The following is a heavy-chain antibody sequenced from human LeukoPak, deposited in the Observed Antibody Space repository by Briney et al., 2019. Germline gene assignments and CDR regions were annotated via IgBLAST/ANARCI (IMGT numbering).Heavy chain of an antibody. Sequence: PSETLSLTCTVSGGSISSGGYYWSWIRQHPGKGLEWIGYIYYSGSTYYNPSLKSRVTISVDTSKNQFSLKLSSVTAADTAVYYCAKDQGVNSGYLISNWYFDLWGRGTLVTVSS. J-gene: IGHJ2*01. D-gene: IGHD5-12*01. V-gene: IGHV4-31*03. CDR1: GGSISSGGYY. CDR2: IYYSGST. CDR3: AKDQGVNSGYLISNWYFDL.